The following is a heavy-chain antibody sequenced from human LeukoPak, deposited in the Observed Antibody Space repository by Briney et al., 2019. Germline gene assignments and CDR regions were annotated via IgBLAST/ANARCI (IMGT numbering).Heavy chain of an antibody. CDR2: VSSSSSYI. J-gene: IGHJ6*04. D-gene: IGHD6-19*01. Sequence: SGGSLRLSCAASGVTFSSYSMNWGRKGPGPGQGLESSVSSSSSYIYYADSVKGRFSISRDNAKNSLYLQMNSLRAEDTAVYYCERWGAVAGMGDVWGKGTTVTVSS. CDR1: GVTFSSYS. CDR3: ERWGAVAGMGDV. V-gene: IGHV3-21*01.